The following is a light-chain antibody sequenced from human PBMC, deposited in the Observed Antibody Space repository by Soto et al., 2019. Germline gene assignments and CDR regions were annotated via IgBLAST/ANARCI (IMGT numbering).Light chain of an antibody. CDR3: QQSYSTNHT. Sequence: DIEMTQSPSSLSASVGDRVTITCGASQIISNFLSWYRKSPGRAPELVIYGASTLQSGVPSRFSGSGSGTDSTLTIRSLQPEDFATYYCQQSYSTNHTSGQGTRLEI. V-gene: IGKV1-39*01. J-gene: IGKJ5*01. CDR2: GAS. CDR1: QIISNF.